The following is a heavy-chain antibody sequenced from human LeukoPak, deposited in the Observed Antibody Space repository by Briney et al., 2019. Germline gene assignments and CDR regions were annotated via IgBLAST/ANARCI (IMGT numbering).Heavy chain of an antibody. Sequence: ASVKVSCKASGYTFTGYYMHWVRQAPGQGLGWMGWINPSGGSTSYAQKFQGRIAMTRDTSTSTVYMVLSSLRSEGTAVYYCARAYDMIDYWGQGTLVTVSS. CDR2: INPSGGST. J-gene: IGHJ4*02. D-gene: IGHD3-9*01. V-gene: IGHV1-46*01. CDR3: ARAYDMIDY. CDR1: GYTFTGYY.